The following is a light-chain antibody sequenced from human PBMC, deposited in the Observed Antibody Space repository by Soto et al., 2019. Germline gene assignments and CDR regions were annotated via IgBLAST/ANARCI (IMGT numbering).Light chain of an antibody. CDR1: RSVGRS. CDR2: DAS. J-gene: IGKJ4*01. V-gene: IGKV3-11*01. CDR3: QQRTNWHLT. Sequence: VMTQSPLSLPVTLGQPASISCRASRSVGRSLAWYQQKPGQAPRLLIYDASNRATGIPARFSGSGSGTDFTLTISSVEPEDFAIYYCQQRTNWHLTFGGGTKVDIK.